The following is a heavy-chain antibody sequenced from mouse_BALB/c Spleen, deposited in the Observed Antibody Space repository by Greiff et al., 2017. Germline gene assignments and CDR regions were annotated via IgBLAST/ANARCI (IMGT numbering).Heavy chain of an antibody. Sequence: VQLQQSGAELMKPGASVKISCKATGYTFSSYWIEWVKQRPGHGLEWIGEILPGSGSTNYNEKFKGKATFTADTSSNTAYMQLSSLTSEDSAVYYCLYGSSQFAYWGQGTLVTVSA. D-gene: IGHD1-1*01. CDR3: LYGSSQFAY. J-gene: IGHJ3*01. CDR2: ILPGSGST. CDR1: GYTFSSYW. V-gene: IGHV1-9*01.